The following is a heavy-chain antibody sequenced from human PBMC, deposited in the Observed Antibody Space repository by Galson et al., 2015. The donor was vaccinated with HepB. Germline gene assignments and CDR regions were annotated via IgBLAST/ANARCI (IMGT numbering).Heavy chain of an antibody. CDR1: GYTFSVYH. D-gene: IGHD1-26*01. V-gene: IGHV1-2*06. Sequence: SVKVSCKASGYTFSVYHVHWVRQAPGQGLEWMGRINPKSGGTSYAQKFQGRVTMTWDTSISTAYMDLSRLRSDDTAVYFCARSSSGSYKRGFDYWGQGTLVTVSS. CDR3: ARSSSGSYKRGFDY. CDR2: INPKSGGT. J-gene: IGHJ4*02.